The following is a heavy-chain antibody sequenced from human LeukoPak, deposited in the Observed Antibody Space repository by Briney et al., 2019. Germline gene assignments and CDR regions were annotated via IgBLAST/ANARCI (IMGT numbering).Heavy chain of an antibody. V-gene: IGHV4-38-2*01. Sequence: PSETLSLTCAVSGYSISSGYCWGWIRQPPGKGLEWIGSIYHSGSTYYNPSLKSRVTISIDTSKNQFSLKLSSVTAADTAVYYCARHGGLMVISIFAFDIWGQGTMVTVSS. D-gene: IGHD2-21*01. CDR3: ARHGGLMVISIFAFDI. CDR2: IYHSGST. CDR1: GYSISSGYC. J-gene: IGHJ3*02.